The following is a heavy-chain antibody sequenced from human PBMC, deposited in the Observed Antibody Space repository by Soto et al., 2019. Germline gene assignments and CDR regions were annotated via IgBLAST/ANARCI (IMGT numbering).Heavy chain of an antibody. CDR1: GFTFNTYT. D-gene: IGHD2-15*01. CDR2: ISSTSSYI. V-gene: IGHV3-21*01. CDR3: AMGSSLFGTCGTCYLQDAFDI. J-gene: IGHJ3*02. Sequence: GGSLRLSCAASGFTFNTYTMNWVRQAPGKGLEWVSSISSTSSYIYYGDSVKGRFTISRDNAGNSLYLQMSGLRAEDMAVYYCAMGSSLFGTCGTCYLQDAFDIWGQGTMVTVSS.